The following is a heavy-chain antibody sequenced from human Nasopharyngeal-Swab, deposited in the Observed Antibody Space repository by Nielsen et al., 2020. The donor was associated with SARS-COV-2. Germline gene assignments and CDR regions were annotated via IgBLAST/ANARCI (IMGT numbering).Heavy chain of an antibody. CDR2: IYYSGNT. CDR3: ARHSSGWSFDY. J-gene: IGHJ4*01. CDR1: GASISSSNYY. Sequence: GSLRLSCTVSGASISSSNYYWGWIRQPPGKGLGWIGTIYYSGNTYFNPSLKSRVTMSVDTSKHQFSLNLSSVTAADTALYYCARHSSGWSFDYWDHGTLVTVSS. V-gene: IGHV4-39*01. D-gene: IGHD6-19*01.